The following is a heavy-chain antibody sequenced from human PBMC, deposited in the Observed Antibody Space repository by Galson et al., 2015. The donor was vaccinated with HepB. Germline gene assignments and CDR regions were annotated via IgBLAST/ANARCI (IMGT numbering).Heavy chain of an antibody. CDR3: ARDWGIAVSGTWWFDP. V-gene: IGHV3-21*01. D-gene: IGHD6-19*01. CDR1: GFTFNNYN. Sequence: SLRLSCAASGFTFNNYNMNWVRQAPEKGLEWVSSISSSSDYVYYADSVKGRFTISRDNAKNSLYLQMSSLRAEDTAVYYCARDWGIAVSGTWWFDPWGRGTLVTVSS. J-gene: IGHJ5*02. CDR2: ISSSSDYV.